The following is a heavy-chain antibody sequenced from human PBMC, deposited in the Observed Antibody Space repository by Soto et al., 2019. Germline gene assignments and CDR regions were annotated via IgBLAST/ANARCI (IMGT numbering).Heavy chain of an antibody. CDR2: VYYSVVA. Sequence: SETLSHTCTVSGGSISSSSYYWGWIRQAPGKGLEFIGSVYYSVVANYNPSLKSRVTVSVDTSKNQLSLRVNSVTAADTAVYYCGIVVEGDTRHTDFDSWGKGPLLTVSS. J-gene: IGHJ5*01. D-gene: IGHD1-26*01. CDR3: GIVVEGDTRHTDFDS. V-gene: IGHV4-39*01. CDR1: GGSISSSSYY.